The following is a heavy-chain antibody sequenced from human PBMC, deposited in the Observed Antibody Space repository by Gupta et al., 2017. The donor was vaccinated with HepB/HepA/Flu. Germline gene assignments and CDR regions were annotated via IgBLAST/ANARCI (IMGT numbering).Heavy chain of an antibody. Sequence: QVQLQESGPGLVKPSQTLSLTCSVFRGSVSRSGYFWSWLRQFPGKGLEWIAYINHRGNAFYNPSLGSRVAMSLDTSTNEFSLRLSSVSAADTAVYYCAREVDVPSTTDAFDVWGRGTMVTVS. V-gene: IGHV4-31*03. CDR1: RGSVSRSGYF. J-gene: IGHJ3*01. D-gene: IGHD5/OR15-5a*01. CDR3: AREVDVPSTTDAFDV. CDR2: INHRGNA.